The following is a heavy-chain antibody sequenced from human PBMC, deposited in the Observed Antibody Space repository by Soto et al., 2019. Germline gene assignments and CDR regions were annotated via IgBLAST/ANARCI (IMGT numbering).Heavy chain of an antibody. CDR1: GFTFSSYS. J-gene: IGHJ4*02. Sequence: GGSLRLSFAASGFTFSSYSMNWVRQAPGKGLEWVSSISSSSSYIYYADSVKGRFTISRDNAKNSLYLQMNSLRAEDTAVYYCARDIAAAGTIDYWGQGTLVTVSS. V-gene: IGHV3-21*01. CDR3: ARDIAAAGTIDY. CDR2: ISSSSSYI. D-gene: IGHD6-13*01.